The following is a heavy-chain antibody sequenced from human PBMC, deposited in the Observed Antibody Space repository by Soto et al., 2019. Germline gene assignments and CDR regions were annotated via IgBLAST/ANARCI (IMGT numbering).Heavy chain of an antibody. Sequence: QVQLVESGGGVVQPGRSLRLSCAASGFTFSSYGMHWVRQAPGKGLEWGAVIWYDGSNKYYADSVKGRFTISRDNSKNTLYLQMNSLRAEDTAVYYCARDIQNYYGSGNRFDYWGQGTLVTVSS. D-gene: IGHD3-10*01. J-gene: IGHJ4*02. CDR2: IWYDGSNK. V-gene: IGHV3-33*01. CDR1: GFTFSSYG. CDR3: ARDIQNYYGSGNRFDY.